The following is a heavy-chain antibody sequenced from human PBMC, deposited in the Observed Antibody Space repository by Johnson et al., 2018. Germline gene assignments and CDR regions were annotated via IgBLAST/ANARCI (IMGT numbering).Heavy chain of an antibody. CDR1: GFTFSVYA. V-gene: IGHV3-30-3*01. J-gene: IGHJ6*03. CDR3: ARDGNIVVVGASMVDYYYYIDV. Sequence: QVQLVESGGGVVQPGRSLRLSCAASGFTFSVYAMHWVRQAPGKGLEWVAVISYDGSNKFYADSVKGRFTISRDTSKNKVYLQMNSLRTEDTAVYYCARDGNIVVVGASMVDYYYYIDVWGKGTTVTVSS. CDR2: ISYDGSNK. D-gene: IGHD2-2*01.